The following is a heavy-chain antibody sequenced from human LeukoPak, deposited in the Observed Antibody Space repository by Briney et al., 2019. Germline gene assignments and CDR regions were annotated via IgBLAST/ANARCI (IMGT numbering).Heavy chain of an antibody. V-gene: IGHV3-74*01. J-gene: IGHJ4*02. D-gene: IGHD1-14*01. CDR3: ARQPDY. Sequence: GGSLRLSCAASGFTFSNYWMHWVRQAPGKGLEWVSHINSDGSRTNYAASVKGRFTISRGNAKNTLYLQMNSLRAEDTAVYYCARQPDYWGQGTLVTVSS. CDR1: GFTFSNYW. CDR2: INSDGSRT.